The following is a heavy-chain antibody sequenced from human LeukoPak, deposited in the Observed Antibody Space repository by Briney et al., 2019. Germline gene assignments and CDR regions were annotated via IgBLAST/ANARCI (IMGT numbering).Heavy chain of an antibody. CDR1: GFTFGSYA. J-gene: IGHJ4*02. Sequence: GGPLSLSWEAPGFTFGSYAMGGFRKAPGKGLKGVSAISGSGSSTYYADSVKGRFTISRDNSKNTLYLQMNSLRAEDTAVYYCARVAARHLDYWGQGTLVTVSS. D-gene: IGHD6-6*01. CDR2: ISGSGSST. V-gene: IGHV3-23*01. CDR3: ARVAARHLDY.